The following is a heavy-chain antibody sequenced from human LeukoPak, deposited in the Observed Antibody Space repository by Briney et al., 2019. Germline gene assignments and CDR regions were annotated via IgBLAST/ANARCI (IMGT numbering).Heavy chain of an antibody. CDR1: GFTFSSYW. CDR2: IKQDGSEK. D-gene: IGHD3-10*01. J-gene: IGHJ6*03. V-gene: IGHV3-7*01. CDR3: ARGRRGVGKIDYYYYYMDV. Sequence: PGGSLRLSCAASGFTFSSYWMSWVRQAPGKGLEWVANIKQDGSEKYDVDSVKGRFTISRDNAKNSLYLQMNSLRAEDTAVYYCARGRRGVGKIDYYYYYMDVWGKGTTVTVSS.